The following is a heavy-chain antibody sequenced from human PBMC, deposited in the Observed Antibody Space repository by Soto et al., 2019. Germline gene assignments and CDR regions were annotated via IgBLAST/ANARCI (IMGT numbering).Heavy chain of an antibody. D-gene: IGHD3-22*01. Sequence: ASVKVSCKASGGTFSSYAISWVRQAPGQGLEWMGGIIPIFGTANYAQKFQGRVTITADESTSTAYMELSSLRSEDTAVYYCARSSANYYDSSGYSLPLGYWGQGTLVTVSS. J-gene: IGHJ4*02. V-gene: IGHV1-69*13. CDR1: GGTFSSYA. CDR3: ARSSANYYDSSGYSLPLGY. CDR2: IIPIFGTA.